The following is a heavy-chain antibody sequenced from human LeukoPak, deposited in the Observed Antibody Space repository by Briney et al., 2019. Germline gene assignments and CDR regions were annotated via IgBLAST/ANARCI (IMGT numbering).Heavy chain of an antibody. V-gene: IGHV3-23*01. CDR2: ISGGGGTT. CDR1: GFTFCDYG. Sequence: GGSLRLSCVASGFTFCDYGMSWVRQAPGKGLEWVSDISGGGGTTYYAESVKGRFTISRDNSKNTLYLQMNSLRAEDTALYYCAKAPYSSSSVGDYWGQGTLVTVSS. D-gene: IGHD6-6*01. J-gene: IGHJ4*02. CDR3: AKAPYSSSSVGDY.